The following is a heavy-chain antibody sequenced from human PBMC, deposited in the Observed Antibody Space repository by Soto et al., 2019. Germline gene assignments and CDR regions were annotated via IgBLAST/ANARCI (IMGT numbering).Heavy chain of an antibody. V-gene: IGHV5-51*01. D-gene: IGHD3-10*01. Sequence: PGESLKISCRGSGYDFNTNWFGWGRQLPGRGLEWVGIMYPGDSDTRLHPSLQGHVTLSADVTVSTAFLQWRTLKTSDSGMYFCARLPRDCNKTSSYYADHWGQGTSLTVSS. J-gene: IGHJ4*02. CDR3: ARLPRDCNKTSSYYADH. CDR2: MYPGDSDT. CDR1: GYDFNTNW.